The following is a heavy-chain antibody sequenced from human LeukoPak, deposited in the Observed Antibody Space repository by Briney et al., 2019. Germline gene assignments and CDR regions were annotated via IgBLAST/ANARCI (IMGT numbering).Heavy chain of an antibody. V-gene: IGHV3-53*01. CDR1: GFSVSSNY. CDR2: IYGGGNT. J-gene: IGHJ4*02. Sequence: GGSLRLSCAASGFSVSSNYMTWVRQAPGKGLECVSVIYGGGNTYYADSVGGRFTISRDNSKNTLYLQMNSLRVEDTAMYYCARGRWSSSGYQDYWGRGTLVTVSS. CDR3: ARGRWSSSGYQDY. D-gene: IGHD3-22*01.